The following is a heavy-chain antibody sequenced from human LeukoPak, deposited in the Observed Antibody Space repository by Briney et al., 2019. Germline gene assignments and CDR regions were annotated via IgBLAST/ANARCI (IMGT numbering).Heavy chain of an antibody. CDR3: ARVRTVTTSYFFDY. CDR2: IYYSGST. D-gene: IGHD4-11*01. Sequence: SETLSLTCTVSGGSISSYYWSWIRQPPGKGLEWIGYIYYSGSTNYNPSLKSRVTISVDTSKNQFSLKLSSVTAADTAVYYCARVRTVTTSYFFDYWGQGTLVTVSS. J-gene: IGHJ4*02. V-gene: IGHV4-59*01. CDR1: GGSISSYY.